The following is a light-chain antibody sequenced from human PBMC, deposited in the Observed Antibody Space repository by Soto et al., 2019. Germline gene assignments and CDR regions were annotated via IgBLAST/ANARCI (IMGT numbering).Light chain of an antibody. J-gene: IGKJ5*01. Sequence: DIQMTQSPSSLSASIGDRVTISCQASLDTRTHLNWYQQKPGKAPKLLIYDASNLETGVPSTFSGTAYRTDFTFTISSLQPEHIGIYYCQQYDNFPLTFGQVTRLEIK. CDR1: LDTRTH. CDR3: QQYDNFPLT. CDR2: DAS. V-gene: IGKV1-33*01.